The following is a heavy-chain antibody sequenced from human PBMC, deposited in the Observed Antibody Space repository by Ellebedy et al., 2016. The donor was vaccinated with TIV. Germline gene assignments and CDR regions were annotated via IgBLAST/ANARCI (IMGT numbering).Heavy chain of an antibody. V-gene: IGHV3-30*18. CDR1: GFTFSSYW. J-gene: IGHJ5*02. Sequence: GGSLRLXCAASGFTFSSYWMSWVRQAPGKGLEWVAVISYDGSNKYYADSVKGRFTISRDNSKNTLYLQMNSLRAEDTAVYYFAKDALQGRVYGSGINWFDPWGQGTLVTVSS. CDR3: AKDALQGRVYGSGINWFDP. CDR2: ISYDGSNK. D-gene: IGHD3-10*01.